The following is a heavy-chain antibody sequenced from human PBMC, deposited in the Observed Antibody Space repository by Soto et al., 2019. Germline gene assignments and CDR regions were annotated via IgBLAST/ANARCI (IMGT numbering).Heavy chain of an antibody. CDR1: GGTFSSYA. J-gene: IGHJ5*02. CDR3: ARSYSTHENWFDP. V-gene: IGHV1-69*13. CDR2: IIPIFGTA. D-gene: IGHD6-13*01. Sequence: SVKVSCKASGGTFSSYAISWVRQAPGQGLEWMGGIIPIFGTANYAQKFQGRVTITADESTSTAYMELSSLRSEDTAVYYCARSYSTHENWFDPWGQGTLVTVSS.